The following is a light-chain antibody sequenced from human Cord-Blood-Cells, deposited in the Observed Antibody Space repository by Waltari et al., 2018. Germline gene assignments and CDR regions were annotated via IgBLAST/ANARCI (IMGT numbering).Light chain of an antibody. J-gene: IGKJ3*01. CDR3: QQSYSTPFT. CDR2: AAS. CDR1: QSISSY. V-gene: IGKV1-39*01. Sequence: DIQMTQSPSSLSASVGDRVTITCRTSQSISSYLNWYQQKPGKAPKLRIYAASSLQSGVPSRVSGSGSGTDSTLTISSLQPEYFATYYCQQSYSTPFTFGPGTKVDIK.